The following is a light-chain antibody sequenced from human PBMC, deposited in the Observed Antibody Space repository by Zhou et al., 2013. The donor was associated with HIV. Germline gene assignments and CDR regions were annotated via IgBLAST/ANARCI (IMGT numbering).Light chain of an antibody. J-gene: IGKJ1*01. CDR2: KAS. V-gene: IGKV1-5*03. CDR1: QSITSW. Sequence: DIHMTQSPSTLSASVGDRVTITCRASQSITSWLAWYQQKPGKAPKLLIYKASSLEAGVPSRFSGSGSGTEFTLTISNLQPEDVATYYCQQYSTYPRAFGQGTKVEI. CDR3: QQYSTYPRA.